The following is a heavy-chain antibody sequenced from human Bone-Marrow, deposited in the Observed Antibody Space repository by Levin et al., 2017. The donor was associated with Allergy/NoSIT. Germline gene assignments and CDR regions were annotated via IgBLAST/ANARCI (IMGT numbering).Heavy chain of an antibody. CDR2: ISSRSNYK. CDR1: GFTFSTYS. D-gene: IGHD6-19*01. J-gene: IGHJ4*02. CDR3: ARDRTPVAGNALDY. Sequence: LGESLKISCAASGFTFSTYSMNWVRQAPGKGLEWVSSISSRSNYKYYADSVKGRFTISRDNAENSLFLQITGLRVEDTAIYYCARDRTPVAGNALDYWGQGTLVTVSS. V-gene: IGHV3-21*01.